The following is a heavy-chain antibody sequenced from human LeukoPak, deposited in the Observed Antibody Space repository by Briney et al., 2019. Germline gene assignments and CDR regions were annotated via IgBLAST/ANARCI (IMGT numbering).Heavy chain of an antibody. D-gene: IGHD2-2*01. V-gene: IGHV1-2*02. J-gene: IGHJ3*01. Sequence: ASVKVSCKASGYTFTSSYMHWVRQAPGQGLEWMGWINPNSGGTTYAKKFQGRVTITRDTSISTAYMELSRLKSDVTYLYYCASARYCSSTSCYPGDFWGQGTMVTVSS. CDR2: INPNSGGT. CDR1: GYTFTSSY. CDR3: ASARYCSSTSCYPGDF.